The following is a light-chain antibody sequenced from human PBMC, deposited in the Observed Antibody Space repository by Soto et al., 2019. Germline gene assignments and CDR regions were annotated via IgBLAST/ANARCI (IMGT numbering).Light chain of an antibody. CDR3: QHYSNWPPIT. CDR2: WAS. J-gene: IGKJ5*01. Sequence: DIVMTQSPDSLAVSLGERATINCKSSQSVLYSSNNKNYLAWYQQRPGQPPKLLIYWASTRESGVPDRFSGSGSGTDFTLTISSLQSEDFAVYYCQHYSNWPPITFGQGTRLEIK. V-gene: IGKV4-1*01. CDR1: QSVLYSSNNKNY.